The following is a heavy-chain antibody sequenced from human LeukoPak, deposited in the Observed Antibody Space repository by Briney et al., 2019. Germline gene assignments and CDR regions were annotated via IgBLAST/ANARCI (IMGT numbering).Heavy chain of an antibody. V-gene: IGHV3-74*01. Sequence: PGGSLRLSCAASGFTFSSYWMHWVRQAPGKGLVWVSRINSDGSSTSYADSVKGRFTISRDNAKNTLYLQMNSLRAEDTAVYYCARLPNYGDYPVRDYWGQGTLVTVSS. J-gene: IGHJ4*02. CDR3: ARLPNYGDYPVRDY. D-gene: IGHD4-17*01. CDR1: GFTFSSYW. CDR2: INSDGSST.